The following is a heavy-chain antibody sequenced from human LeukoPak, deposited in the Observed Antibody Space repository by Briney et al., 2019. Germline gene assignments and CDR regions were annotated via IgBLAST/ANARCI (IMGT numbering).Heavy chain of an antibody. CDR3: ATFGELFYYFDY. V-gene: IGHV3-7*01. J-gene: IGHJ4*02. CDR1: GFTFSSYW. D-gene: IGHD3-10*01. Sequence: HPGGSLRLSCAASGFTFSSYWMSWVRQAPGKGLEWVANIKQDGSEKYYVDSAKGRFTISRDNAKNSLYPQMNSLRAEDTAVYYCATFGELFYYFDYWGQGTLVTVSS. CDR2: IKQDGSEK.